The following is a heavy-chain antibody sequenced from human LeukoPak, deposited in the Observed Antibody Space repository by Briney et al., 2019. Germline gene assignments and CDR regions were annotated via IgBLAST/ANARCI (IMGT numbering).Heavy chain of an antibody. CDR1: GFTFSSYA. J-gene: IGHJ4*02. CDR2: ISGSGGST. V-gene: IGHV3-23*01. CDR3: AKDRDRTQWLRSFDY. D-gene: IGHD6-19*01. Sequence: GGSLRLSCAASGFTFSSYAVSWVRQAPEKGLEWVSAISGSGGSTYYADSVKGRFTISRDNSKNTLYLQMNSLRAEDTAVYYCAKDRDRTQWLRSFDYWGQGTLVTVSS.